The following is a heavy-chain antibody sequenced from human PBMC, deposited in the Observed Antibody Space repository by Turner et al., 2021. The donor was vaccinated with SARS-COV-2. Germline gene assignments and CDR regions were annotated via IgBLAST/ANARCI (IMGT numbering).Heavy chain of an antibody. V-gene: IGHV3-48*02. CDR1: GFTFSSYS. CDR2: ISSSRSSI. J-gene: IGHJ4*02. Sequence: EVQLVESVGGLVQPGGSLRLSCAASGFTFSSYSMNWVRQARGKGLEWVSYISSSRSSIDYADSVKGRFTITRDNAKNTRYLQMNSLRDEDTAVYYCGSIGGGLFDYWGQGTLVTVSS. D-gene: IGHD1-26*01. CDR3: GSIGGGLFDY.